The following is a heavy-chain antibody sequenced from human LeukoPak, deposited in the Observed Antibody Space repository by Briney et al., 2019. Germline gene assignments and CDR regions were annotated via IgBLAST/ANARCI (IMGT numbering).Heavy chain of an antibody. V-gene: IGHV2-5*02. D-gene: IGHD1-20*01. CDR3: ALTKYNFNTPGWFDP. Sequence: GPTLVNPTQTLSLTCTFSGFSLSTRGVGVGWIRQPPGKALEWLAVIYWDDDKRYSPSLKSRLTLTKDTSKNQVVLTMTNLDPVDTATYYCALTKYNFNTPGWFDPWGQGTLVTVSS. CDR1: GFSLSTRGVG. J-gene: IGHJ5*02. CDR2: IYWDDDK.